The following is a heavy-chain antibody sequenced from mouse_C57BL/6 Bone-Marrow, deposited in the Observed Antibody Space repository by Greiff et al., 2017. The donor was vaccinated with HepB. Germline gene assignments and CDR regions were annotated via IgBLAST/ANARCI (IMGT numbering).Heavy chain of an antibody. D-gene: IGHD1-3*01. V-gene: IGHV1-69*01. J-gene: IGHJ3*01. CDR1: GYTFTSYW. CDR2: IDPSDSYT. CDR3: ARSGCFAY. Sequence: QVQLQQSGAELVMPGASVKLSCKASGYTFTSYWMHWVKQRPGQGLEWIGEIDPSDSYTNYNQKFKGKSTLTVDKSSSTAYMQLSSLTSEDSSVYCCARSGCFAYWGQGTLVTVSA.